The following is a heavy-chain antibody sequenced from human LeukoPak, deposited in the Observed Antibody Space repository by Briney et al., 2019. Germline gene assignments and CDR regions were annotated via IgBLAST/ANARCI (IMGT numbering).Heavy chain of an antibody. CDR2: ISWNSGVI. CDR3: AKDIKGILYSGSFDY. J-gene: IGHJ4*02. CDR1: GFTFDDYA. Sequence: GGSLRLSCAASGFTFDDYAIHWARQGPGKGLEWVSGISWNSGVIGYADSVKGRFTISRDNAKNSLYLQVNSLRAEDTALYYCAKDIKGILYSGSFDYWGQGTLVTVSS. V-gene: IGHV3-9*01. D-gene: IGHD1-26*01.